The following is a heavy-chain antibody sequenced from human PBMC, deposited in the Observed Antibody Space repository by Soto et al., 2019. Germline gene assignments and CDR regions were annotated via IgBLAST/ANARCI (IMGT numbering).Heavy chain of an antibody. Sequence: PGGSLRLSCAASGFTFSNAWMSWVRQAPGKGLEWVGRIKSKTDGGTTDYAAPVKGRFTISRDDSKNTLYLQMNSLKTEDTAVYYCCLDIVVVVAATQYPWGQGTLVTVSS. D-gene: IGHD2-15*01. CDR2: IKSKTDGGTT. CDR1: GFTFSNAW. CDR3: CLDIVVVVAATQYP. V-gene: IGHV3-15*01. J-gene: IGHJ5*02.